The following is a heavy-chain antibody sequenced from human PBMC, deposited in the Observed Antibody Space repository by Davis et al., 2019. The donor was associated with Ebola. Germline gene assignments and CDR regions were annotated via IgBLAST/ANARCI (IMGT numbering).Heavy chain of an antibody. V-gene: IGHV4-61*01. J-gene: IGHJ5*02. CDR1: GGSASSVSYY. Sequence: SQTLSLTCTVSGGSASSVSYYWSWIRQPPGKGLEWIGYTYYSGSTNYTPSLKSRVTISVDTSKNQFSLKLSSVTAADTAVYYCARTAGGKQLVRGWFDPWGQGTLVTVSS. CDR2: TYYSGST. D-gene: IGHD6-13*01. CDR3: ARTAGGKQLVRGWFDP.